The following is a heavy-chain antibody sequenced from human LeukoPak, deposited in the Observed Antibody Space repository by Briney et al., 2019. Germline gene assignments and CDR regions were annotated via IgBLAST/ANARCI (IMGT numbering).Heavy chain of an antibody. J-gene: IGHJ4*02. CDR3: ASDFFRTTGITIFGVVVPYLIDY. Sequence: GGSLRLSCAASGFTFSSYGMHGVRQAPGKGLEWVAVIWYDGSNKYYADSVKGRFTISRDNSKNTLYLQMNSLRAEDTAVYYCASDFFRTTGITIFGVVVPYLIDYWGQGTLVTVSS. D-gene: IGHD3-3*01. CDR2: IWYDGSNK. CDR1: GFTFSSYG. V-gene: IGHV3-33*01.